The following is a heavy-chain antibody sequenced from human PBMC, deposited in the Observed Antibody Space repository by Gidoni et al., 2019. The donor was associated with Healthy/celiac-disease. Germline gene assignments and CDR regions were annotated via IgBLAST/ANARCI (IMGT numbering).Heavy chain of an antibody. V-gene: IGHV1-69*08. D-gene: IGHD3-10*01. CDR2: IIPSLGIA. CDR1: EGTFSSYT. CDR3: AREGAMVRGVPTFDP. Sequence: QVQLVQSGAEVKKPGSSVKVSCKASEGTFSSYTIRWVRQAPGQVLEWMGRIIPSLGIANYAQKFQGRVTITADKSTSTAYMELSSLRSEDTAVYYCAREGAMVRGVPTFDPWGQGTLVTVSS. J-gene: IGHJ5*02.